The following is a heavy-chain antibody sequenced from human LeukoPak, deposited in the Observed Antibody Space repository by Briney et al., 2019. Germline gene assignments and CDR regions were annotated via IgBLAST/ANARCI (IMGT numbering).Heavy chain of an antibody. J-gene: IGHJ4*02. D-gene: IGHD6-19*01. CDR1: GFTFSNYW. CDR3: ARIGYSSSCLDY. V-gene: IGHV3-7*01. Sequence: GSLRLSCAASGFTFSNYWMSWVRQAPGKGLEWVANIKQDGSVKYYVDSVRGRFTISRDNAKNSVYLQMNSLRAEDTAVYYCARIGYSSSCLDYWGQGTLVTVSS. CDR2: IKQDGSVK.